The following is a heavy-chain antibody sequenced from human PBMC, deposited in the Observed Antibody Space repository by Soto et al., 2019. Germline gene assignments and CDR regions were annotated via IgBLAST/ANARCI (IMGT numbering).Heavy chain of an antibody. J-gene: IGHJ4*02. CDR2: IDPSDSYT. Sequence: PGESLKISCKGSGYSFTSYWISWVRQMPGKGLEWVGRIDPSDSYTNYSPSFQGHVTISADKSISTAYLQCSSLKASDTAMYYCARQAVIGEHCFDCWGRGTLVTVSS. V-gene: IGHV5-10-1*01. D-gene: IGHD3-22*01. CDR1: GYSFTSYW. CDR3: ARQAVIGEHCFDC.